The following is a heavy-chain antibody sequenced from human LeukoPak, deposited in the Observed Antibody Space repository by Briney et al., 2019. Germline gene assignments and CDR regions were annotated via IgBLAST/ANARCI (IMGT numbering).Heavy chain of an antibody. V-gene: IGHV4-61*02. CDR2: IYTSGST. J-gene: IGHJ3*02. CDR1: GGSISSGSYY. D-gene: IGHD1-14*01. CDR3: ASGGLTVPSDAFDI. Sequence: SETLSLTCTVSGGSISSGSYYWSWIRQPAGKGLEWIGRIYTSGSTNYNPSLKSRVTISVDTSKNQFSLKLTSVTAADTAVYFCASGGLTVPSDAFDIWGQGTIVTVSS.